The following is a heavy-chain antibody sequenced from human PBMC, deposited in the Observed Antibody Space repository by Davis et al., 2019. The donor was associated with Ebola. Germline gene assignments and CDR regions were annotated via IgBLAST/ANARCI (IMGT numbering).Heavy chain of an antibody. CDR3: ARGWLRGGLDV. D-gene: IGHD5-18*01. J-gene: IGHJ6*04. V-gene: IGHV6-1*01. CDR1: GDSVSSSTG. CDR2: TSYYFKWYN. Sequence: HSQTLSLTCAISGDSVSSSTGWNWIRQSPSRGLEWLGRTSYYFKWYNDYAVSVKIRTTINPDTSKNQFSLQLDFVTPEDTALYYCARGWLRGGLDVWGEGTTVTVPS.